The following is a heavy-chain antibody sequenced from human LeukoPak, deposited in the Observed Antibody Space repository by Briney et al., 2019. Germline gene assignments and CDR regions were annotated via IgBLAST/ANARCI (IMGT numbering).Heavy chain of an antibody. D-gene: IGHD1-7*01. Sequence: KFQGRVTITADESTSTAYMELSSLRSEDTAVYYCARGGSGWNYVYFDYWGQGTLVTVSS. CDR3: ARGGSGWNYVYFDY. V-gene: IGHV1-69*01. J-gene: IGHJ4*02.